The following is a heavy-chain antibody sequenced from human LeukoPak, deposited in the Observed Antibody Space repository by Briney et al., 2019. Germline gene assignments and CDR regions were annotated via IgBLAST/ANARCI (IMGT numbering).Heavy chain of an antibody. V-gene: IGHV3-21*04. CDR3: ARDRELLLLKSFDM. Sequence: PGGSLRLSFAASGFTFSSYRMNWVPQAPGKGLEGVSSISSSSSYIYYADSVKGRFTISIDNAKNSLYLQMNSLSAEDTAVYCCARDRELLLLKSFDMWGQGTMLTVSS. D-gene: IGHD1-26*01. J-gene: IGHJ3*02. CDR2: ISSSSSYI. CDR1: GFTFSSYR.